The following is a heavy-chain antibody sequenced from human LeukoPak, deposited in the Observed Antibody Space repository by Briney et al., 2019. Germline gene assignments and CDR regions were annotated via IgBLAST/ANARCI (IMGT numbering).Heavy chain of an antibody. J-gene: IGHJ6*03. Sequence: PGGSLRLSCAASGFTFSNYWMAWVRQAPGKGLEWVSVIYSGGSTYYADSVKGRFTISRDNSKNTLYLQMNSLRAEDTAVYYCAKYGSGSYYPYYYYYMDVWGKGTTVTISS. D-gene: IGHD3-10*01. CDR1: GFTFSNYW. V-gene: IGHV3-53*01. CDR3: AKYGSGSYYPYYYYYMDV. CDR2: IYSGGST.